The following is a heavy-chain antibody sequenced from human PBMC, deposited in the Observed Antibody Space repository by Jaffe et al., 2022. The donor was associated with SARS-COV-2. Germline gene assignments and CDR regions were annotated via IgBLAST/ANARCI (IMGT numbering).Heavy chain of an antibody. CDR1: GGSISSSSYY. J-gene: IGHJ4*02. V-gene: IGHV4-39*01. Sequence: QLQLQESGPGLVKPSETLSLTCTVSGGSISSSSYYWGWIRQPPGKGLEWIGSIYYSGSTYYNPSLKSRVTISVDTSKNQFSLKLSSVTAADTAVYYCARPFGSSSGYRNDDYWGQGTLVTVSS. CDR2: IYYSGST. CDR3: ARPFGSSSGYRNDDY. D-gene: IGHD3-22*01.